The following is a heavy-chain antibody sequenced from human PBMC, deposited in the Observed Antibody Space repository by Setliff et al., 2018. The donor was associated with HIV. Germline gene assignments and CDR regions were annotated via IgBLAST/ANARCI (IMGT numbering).Heavy chain of an antibody. V-gene: IGHV1-2*06. CDR3: ATKVYCTNGVCLDAFDL. J-gene: IGHJ3*01. Sequence: GASVKVSCKASGYTFTDYYMHWVRQAPGQGPEWMGRINPNSGGTNHAQKFQGRVTMTRDTSSSTAYMELSRLRSDDTAVYYCATKVYCTNGVCLDAFDLWGQGTMVTVSS. D-gene: IGHD2-8*01. CDR1: GYTFTDYY. CDR2: INPNSGGT.